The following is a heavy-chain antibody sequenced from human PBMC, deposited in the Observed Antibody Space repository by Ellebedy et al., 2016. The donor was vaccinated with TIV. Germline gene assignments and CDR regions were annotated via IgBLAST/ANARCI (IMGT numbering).Heavy chain of an antibody. CDR2: TYYRSKWYN. J-gene: IGHJ6*02. D-gene: IGHD6-19*01. CDR1: GDSVSSNSAA. V-gene: IGHV6-1*01. CDR3: ARDVGGGSSGWYAYYYYGMDV. Sequence: SQTLSLTCXISGDSVSSNSAAWNWIRQSPSRGLEWLGRTYYRSKWYNDYAVSVKSRITINPDTSKNQFSLQLNSVTPEDTAVYYCARDVGGGSSGWYAYYYYGMDVWGQGTTVTVSS.